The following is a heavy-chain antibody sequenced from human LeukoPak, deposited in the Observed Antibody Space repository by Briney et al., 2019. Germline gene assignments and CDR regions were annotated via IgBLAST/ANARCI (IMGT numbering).Heavy chain of an antibody. J-gene: IGHJ4*02. CDR1: GFTVSSNY. Sequence: GGSLRLSCAASGFTVSSNYMSWVRQAPGKGLEWVSVIYSGGSTYYADSVKGRFTISRDNSKNTLYLQMNSLRAEDTAVYYCARTDDYDSSAFDYWGQGTLVTVSS. D-gene: IGHD3-22*01. V-gene: IGHV3-53*01. CDR2: IYSGGST. CDR3: ARTDDYDSSAFDY.